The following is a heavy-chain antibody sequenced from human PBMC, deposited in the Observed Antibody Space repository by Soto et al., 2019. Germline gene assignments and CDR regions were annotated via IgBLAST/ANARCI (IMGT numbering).Heavy chain of an antibody. D-gene: IGHD3-9*01. CDR1: GGSISSYY. Sequence: SETLSLTCAVSGGSISSYYWSWIRQPPGKGLEWIGYIYFSGNTNYNPSLKSRVTMSIDTSKSQFSLKLSSVTAADTAVYYCARDPELNYDGFTGHYNVAWFDPWGQGTLVTVSS. V-gene: IGHV4-59*01. CDR2: IYFSGNT. J-gene: IGHJ5*02. CDR3: ARDPELNYDGFTGHYNVAWFDP.